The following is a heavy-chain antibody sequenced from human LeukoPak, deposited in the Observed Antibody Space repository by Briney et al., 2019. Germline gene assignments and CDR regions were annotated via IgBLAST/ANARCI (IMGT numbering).Heavy chain of an antibody. CDR3: ARERPGSYDSSGEGFDP. J-gene: IGHJ5*02. V-gene: IGHV1-2*02. CDR1: GYTFTGYY. D-gene: IGHD3-22*01. Sequence: VKVSCKASGYTFTGYYMHWVRQAPGQGLEWMGWINPNSGGTNYAQKFQGRVTMTRDTSISTAYMELSRLRSDDTAVYYCARERPGSYDSSGEGFDPWGQGTLATVSS. CDR2: INPNSGGT.